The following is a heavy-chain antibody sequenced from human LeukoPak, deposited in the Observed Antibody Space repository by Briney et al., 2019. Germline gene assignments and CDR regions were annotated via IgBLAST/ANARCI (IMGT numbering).Heavy chain of an antibody. V-gene: IGHV1-18*01. CDR1: GYTFTSYG. J-gene: IGHJ6*03. Sequence: GASVTVSCKASGYTFTSYGISWVRQAPGQGLEWMGWISAYNGNTNYAQKLQGRVTMTTDTSTSTAYMELRSLRSDDTAVYYCARTYYDFWSGLNYYYYMDVWGKGTTVTVSS. D-gene: IGHD3-3*01. CDR3: ARTYYDFWSGLNYYYYMDV. CDR2: ISAYNGNT.